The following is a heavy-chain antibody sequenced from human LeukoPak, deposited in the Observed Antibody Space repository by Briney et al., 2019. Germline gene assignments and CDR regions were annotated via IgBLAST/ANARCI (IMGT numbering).Heavy chain of an antibody. CDR3: ARHFFVGAEDAFDI. CDR2: IYYSGST. J-gene: IGHJ3*02. V-gene: IGHV4-59*08. D-gene: IGHD2/OR15-2a*01. Sequence: SETLSLTCTVSGGSISSYYWSWIRQPPGKGLEWIGYIYYSGSTKYYPSLKSRVTISVDTSKNQFSLKLSSVTAADTAVYYCARHFFVGAEDAFDIWGQGTMVTVSS. CDR1: GGSISSYY.